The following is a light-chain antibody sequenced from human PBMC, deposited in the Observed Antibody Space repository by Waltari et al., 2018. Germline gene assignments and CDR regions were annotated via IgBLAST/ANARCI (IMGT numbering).Light chain of an antibody. CDR3: QQYHSAPT. CDR1: QSVLYSSNNKDY. CDR2: WAS. J-gene: IGKJ5*01. V-gene: IGKV4-1*01. Sequence: DIVMTQSPDSLAVSLGERAPINCKSSQSVLYSSNNKDYLAWYQHKVGQPPKLLIYWASTRESGVPDRFSGSGSGTDFTLTISTLQAEDVAVYYCQQYHSAPTFGQGTRLEIK.